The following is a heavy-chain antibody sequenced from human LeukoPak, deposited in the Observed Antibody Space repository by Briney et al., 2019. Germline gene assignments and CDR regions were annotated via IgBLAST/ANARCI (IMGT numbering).Heavy chain of an antibody. CDR2: ISSASTYI. CDR3: ARLVWDTTMADGDIDS. D-gene: IGHD5-18*01. J-gene: IGHJ4*02. V-gene: IGHV3-21*01. CDR1: GFTFSSYN. Sequence: PGGSLRLSCAASGFTFSSYNMNWVRQAPGEGLEWVSSISSASTYIYYADSVKGRFTISRDNAKNSLYLQMSSLRAEDTAMYYCARLVWDTTMADGDIDSWGQGTLLIVSS.